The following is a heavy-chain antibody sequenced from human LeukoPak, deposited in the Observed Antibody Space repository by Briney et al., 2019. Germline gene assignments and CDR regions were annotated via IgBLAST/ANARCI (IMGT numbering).Heavy chain of an antibody. V-gene: IGHV4-59*01. CDR1: GGSISSYY. J-gene: IGHJ5*02. CDR2: IYYSGST. CDR3: ARGGYYGSGNDFRFDP. D-gene: IGHD3-10*01. Sequence: SETLSLTCTVSGGSISSYYWSWIRQPPGKGLEWIGYIYYSGSTNYKPSLKSRVTISVDTSKNQFSLKLNSVTAADTAVYYCARGGYYGSGNDFRFDPWGQGTLVTVPS.